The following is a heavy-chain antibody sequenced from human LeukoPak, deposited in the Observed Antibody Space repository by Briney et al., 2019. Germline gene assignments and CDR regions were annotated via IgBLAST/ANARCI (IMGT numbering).Heavy chain of an antibody. CDR2: ISSSSTYK. D-gene: IGHD6-19*01. V-gene: IGHV3-21*01. CDR1: GFTFSSYS. CDR3: ARDHRSGGWYHAFDI. Sequence: PGGSLRLSCAASGFTFSSYSMNWVRQAPGKGLEWVSSISSSSTYKYYADSVKGRITISRDNAQNSLYLQMNSLSAEDTAIYYCARDHRSGGWYHAFDIWGQGTMVTVSS. J-gene: IGHJ3*02.